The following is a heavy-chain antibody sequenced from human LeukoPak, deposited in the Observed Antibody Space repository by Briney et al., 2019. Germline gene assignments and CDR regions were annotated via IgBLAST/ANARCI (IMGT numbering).Heavy chain of an antibody. CDR1: GGSISSADYY. Sequence: PSQTLSLTCAVSGGSISSADYYWSWIRQSPGKGLEWIGFIYYSGSTYYNPSLKSRVTISVDTSKNQFSLKLRSVTAADTAVYYCASIVLVTAAIDYWGQGTLVTVSS. J-gene: IGHJ4*02. D-gene: IGHD2-21*02. CDR2: IYYSGST. V-gene: IGHV4-30-4*01. CDR3: ASIVLVTAAIDY.